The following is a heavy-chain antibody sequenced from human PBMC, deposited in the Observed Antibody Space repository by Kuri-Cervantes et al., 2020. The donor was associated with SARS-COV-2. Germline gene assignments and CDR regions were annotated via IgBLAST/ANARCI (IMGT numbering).Heavy chain of an antibody. CDR1: GGSFSGYY. V-gene: IGHV4-34*01. CDR2: INHSGST. CDR3: ARLPLLGGATYYYYYMDV. D-gene: IGHD3-10*01. J-gene: IGHJ6*03. Sequence: SETLSLTCAVYGGSFSGYYWSWVRQPPGKGLEWIGEINHSGSTYYNPSLESRVTISVDTSKNQFSLKLSSVTAADTAVYYCARLPLLGGATYYYYYMDVWGKGTTVTVSS.